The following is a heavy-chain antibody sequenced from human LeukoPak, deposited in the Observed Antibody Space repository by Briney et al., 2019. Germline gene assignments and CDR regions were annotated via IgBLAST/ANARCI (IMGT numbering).Heavy chain of an antibody. Sequence: GGSLRLSCAASGFTFSSYSMNWVRQAPGKGLEWLSYISSGSSTIYYADSVKGRFTISRDNAKNSLYLQLNSLRAEDTAVYYCARGRFGGGAFDIWGQGTMVTVSS. V-gene: IGHV3-48*04. J-gene: IGHJ3*02. D-gene: IGHD3-10*01. CDR3: ARGRFGGGAFDI. CDR1: GFTFSSYS. CDR2: ISSGSSTI.